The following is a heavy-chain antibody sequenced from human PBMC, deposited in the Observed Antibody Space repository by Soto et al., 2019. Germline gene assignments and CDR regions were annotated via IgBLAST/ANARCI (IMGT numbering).Heavy chain of an antibody. CDR2: IYYSGST. CDR1: GGSISSSSYY. Sequence: SETLSLTCTVSGGSISSSSYYWGWIRQPPGKGLEWIGSIYYSGSTYYNPPLKSRVTISVDTSKNQFSLKLSSVTAADTAVYYWARWYYDFWSGDFDYWGQGTLVTVSS. CDR3: ARWYYDFWSGDFDY. D-gene: IGHD3-3*01. J-gene: IGHJ4*02. V-gene: IGHV4-39*01.